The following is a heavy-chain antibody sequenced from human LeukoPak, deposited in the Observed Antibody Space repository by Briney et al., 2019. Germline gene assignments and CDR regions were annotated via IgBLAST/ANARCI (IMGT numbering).Heavy chain of an antibody. CDR1: GGSFRGYY. CDR2: INHRGST. CDR3: ARGDILTGYSY. D-gene: IGHD3-9*01. V-gene: IGHV4-34*01. J-gene: IGHJ4*02. Sequence: PSETLSLTCAVYGGSFRGYYWSWIRQPPGKGLEWIGEINHRGSTKYNPSLKRRVTISVDTSKNQFSLNLRSATAADTAVYYCARGDILTGYSYWGQGTLVTVSS.